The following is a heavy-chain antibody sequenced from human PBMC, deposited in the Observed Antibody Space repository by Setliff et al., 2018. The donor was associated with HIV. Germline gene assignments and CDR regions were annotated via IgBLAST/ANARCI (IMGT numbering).Heavy chain of an antibody. J-gene: IGHJ4*02. D-gene: IGHD3-3*01. V-gene: IGHV2-26*01. CDR1: GFSLSDTRMG. Sequence: SGPTLVNPTETLTLTCAVSGFSLSDTRMGVTWIRQSPGKALEWLAHIFSNDEKSYSTSLKNRVTISKDASKSQVVLTMTKVAPVDTGTYLCARIAYSNFRSGYSFDYWGLGTLVTVSS. CDR3: ARIAYSNFRSGYSFDY. CDR2: IFSNDEK.